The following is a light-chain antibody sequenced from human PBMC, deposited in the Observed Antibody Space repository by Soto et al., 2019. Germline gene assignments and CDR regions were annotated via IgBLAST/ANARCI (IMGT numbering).Light chain of an antibody. CDR2: AAS. J-gene: IGKJ1*01. Sequence: MQLTQSPSSLSASVGDRVTITCRASQDITSYLAWYQQKPGKAPKLLIYAASTLQSGVPSRFSGSGSGTDFTLTINSPQPEDFATYYCQQLYSYPWTFGQGTKVEIK. V-gene: IGKV1-9*01. CDR1: QDITSY. CDR3: QQLYSYPWT.